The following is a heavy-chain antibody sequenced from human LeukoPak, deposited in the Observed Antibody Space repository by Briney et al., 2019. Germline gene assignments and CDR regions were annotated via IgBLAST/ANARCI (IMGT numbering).Heavy chain of an antibody. V-gene: IGHV1-18*01. CDR1: GYTFTSYG. J-gene: IGHJ4*02. CDR3: ARASYGSGSHYYFDY. CDR2: ISAYNGNT. D-gene: IGHD3-10*01. Sequence: ASVKVSCKASGYTFTSYGISWVRQAPGQGLEWMGWISAYNGNTNYAQKLQGRVTMTTDTSTSAAYMELRSLRSDDTAVYYCARASYGSGSHYYFDYWGQGTLVTVSS.